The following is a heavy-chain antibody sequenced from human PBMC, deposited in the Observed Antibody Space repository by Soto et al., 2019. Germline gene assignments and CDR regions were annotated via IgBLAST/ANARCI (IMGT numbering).Heavy chain of an antibody. Sequence: PSETLSLTCTVSGGSISSGDYYWSWIRQPPGKGLEWIGYIYYSGSTYYNPSLKSRVTISVDTSKNQFSLKLSSVTAADTAVYHCAREALTAYARMTAENWFDPWGQGTLVTVSS. V-gene: IGHV4-30-4*01. J-gene: IGHJ5*02. CDR3: AREALTAYARMTAENWFDP. CDR2: IYYSGST. CDR1: GGSISSGDYY. D-gene: IGHD2-21*02.